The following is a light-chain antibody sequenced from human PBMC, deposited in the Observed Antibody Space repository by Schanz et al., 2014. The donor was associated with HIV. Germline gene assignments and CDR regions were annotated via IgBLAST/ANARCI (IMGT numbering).Light chain of an antibody. V-gene: IGKV3-20*01. CDR2: GAS. J-gene: IGKJ1*01. CDR1: QTVSSHF. Sequence: IVLTQSPGTLSLSPGERATLSCRASQTVSSHFLAWYQQKPGQAPRLLIFGASNRATGFPDRFSGSASGTDFTLTISRVEPEDYAVYYCQYYGSPPWTFGQGTKVEVK. CDR3: QYYGSPPWT.